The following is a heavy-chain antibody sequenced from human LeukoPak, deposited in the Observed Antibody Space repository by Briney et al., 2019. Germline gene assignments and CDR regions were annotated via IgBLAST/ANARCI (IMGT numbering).Heavy chain of an antibody. CDR3: ARVGAMVRGDLNWFDP. V-gene: IGHV4-4*08. D-gene: IGHD3-10*01. Sequence: KPSETLSLTCSVSDDSITMYYWTWIRQPPGKGLEWIGRIYTSGSTNYNPSLKSRVTISVDTSKNQFSLKLSSVTAADTAVYYCARVGAMVRGDLNWFDPWGQGTLVTVSS. CDR2: IYTSGST. CDR1: DDSITMYY. J-gene: IGHJ5*02.